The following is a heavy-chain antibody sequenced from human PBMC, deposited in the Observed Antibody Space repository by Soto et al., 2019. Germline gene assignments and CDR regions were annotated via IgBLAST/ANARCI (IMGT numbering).Heavy chain of an antibody. D-gene: IGHD2-15*01. J-gene: IGHJ4*02. CDR1: GFTFSNPW. CDR2: IRSKTHGGTT. Sequence: GGSLRLSCAASGFTFSNPWMNWVRQAPGKGLEWVGRIRSKTHGGTTDYAAPVKGRFNISRDDSKNTLYLQMNSLKTEDTAVYYCTTDGGRGYCSGGTCLWPSGYWGQGTLVTVSS. CDR3: TTDGGRGYCSGGTCLWPSGY. V-gene: IGHV3-15*07.